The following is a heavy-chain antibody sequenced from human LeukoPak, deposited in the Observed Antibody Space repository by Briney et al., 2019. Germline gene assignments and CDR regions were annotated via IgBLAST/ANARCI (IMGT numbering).Heavy chain of an antibody. V-gene: IGHV4-39*07. CDR1: GGSVSSSDYY. Sequence: PSGTLSLTCTVSGGSVSSSDYYWGWIRQPPGKGLEWIGDIFYIGKTNYIPSLKSRVTISVDTSKNQFSLKLTSVTAADTAVYYCARVFDSWGQGTLATVSS. CDR2: IFYIGKT. J-gene: IGHJ4*02. CDR3: ARVFDS.